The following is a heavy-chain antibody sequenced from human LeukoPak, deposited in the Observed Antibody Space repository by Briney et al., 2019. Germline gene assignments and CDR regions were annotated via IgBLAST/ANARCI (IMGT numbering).Heavy chain of an antibody. CDR3: ARAPTYYDILTGYYLAWFDP. Sequence: SETLSLTCTVSGYSISSGYYWGWIRQPPGKGLEWIGSIYHSGSTYYNPSLKSRVTISVDTSKNQFSLKLSSVTAADTAVYYCARAPTYYDILTGYYLAWFDPWGQGTLVTVSS. CDR2: IYHSGST. D-gene: IGHD3-9*01. J-gene: IGHJ5*02. CDR1: GYSISSGYY. V-gene: IGHV4-38-2*02.